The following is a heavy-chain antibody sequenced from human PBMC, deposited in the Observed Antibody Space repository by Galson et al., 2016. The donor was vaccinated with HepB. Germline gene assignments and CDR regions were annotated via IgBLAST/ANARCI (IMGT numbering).Heavy chain of an antibody. CDR3: AKGSNGWTKFIDF. D-gene: IGHD6-19*01. CDR1: GFTFITYG. Sequence: SLRLSCAASGFTFITYGMHWVRQAPGKGLEWVAVIWYDGSNKYYADSVKGRFTISRDNSKNTLYLQMDSLRAEDTAVYYCAKGSNGWTKFIDFWGRGTMVAVSS. J-gene: IGHJ4*02. V-gene: IGHV3-33*06. CDR2: IWYDGSNK.